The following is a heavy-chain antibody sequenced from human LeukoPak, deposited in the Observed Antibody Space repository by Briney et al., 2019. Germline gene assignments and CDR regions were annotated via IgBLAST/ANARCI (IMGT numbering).Heavy chain of an antibody. CDR3: ARVAGNAGLGAFDI. Sequence: ASVKVSCKASGYTFTGYYMHWARQAPGQGLEWMGWINPNSGGTNYAQKFQGRVTMTRDTSISTAYMELSRQRSDDTAVYYCARVAGNAGLGAFDIWGQGTMVTVSS. CDR1: GYTFTGYY. D-gene: IGHD4-23*01. V-gene: IGHV1-2*02. CDR2: INPNSGGT. J-gene: IGHJ3*02.